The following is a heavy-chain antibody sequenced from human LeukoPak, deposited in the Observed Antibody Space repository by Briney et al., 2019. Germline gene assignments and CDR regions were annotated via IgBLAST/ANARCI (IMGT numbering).Heavy chain of an antibody. J-gene: IGHJ4*02. CDR2: IRSKAYGGTT. CDR3: TRDLSSGWTDY. CDR1: GFTFGDYA. V-gene: IGHV3-49*05. Sequence: KAGGSLRLSCTASGFTFGDYAMSWFRRAPGKGLEWVGFIRSKAYGGTTEYAASVKGRFTISRDDSKSIAYLQMNSLKTEDTAVYYCTRDLSSGWTDYWGQGTLVTVSS. D-gene: IGHD6-19*01.